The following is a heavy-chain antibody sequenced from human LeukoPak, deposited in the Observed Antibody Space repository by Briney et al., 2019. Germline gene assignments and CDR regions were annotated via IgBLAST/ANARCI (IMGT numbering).Heavy chain of an antibody. CDR2: IKQDGSEK. CDR1: GFTFSSYW. CDR3: ARRGYDILTGPHDAFDI. D-gene: IGHD3-9*01. V-gene: IGHV3-7*01. J-gene: IGHJ3*02. Sequence: PGGSLRLSCAASGFTFSSYWMSWVRQAPGKGLEWVANIKQDGSEKYYVDSVKGRFTISRDNAKNSLYLQMNSLRAEDTAVYYCARRGYDILTGPHDAFDIWGQGTMVTVSS.